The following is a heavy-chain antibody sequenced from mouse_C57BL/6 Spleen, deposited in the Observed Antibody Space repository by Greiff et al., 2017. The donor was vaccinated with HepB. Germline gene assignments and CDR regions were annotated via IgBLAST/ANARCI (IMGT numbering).Heavy chain of an antibody. CDR3: ARDRGRPTVVAHYYAMDY. Sequence: EVKLMESGGGLVKPGGSLKLSCAASGFTFSSYAMSWVRQTPEKRLEWVATISDGGSYTYYPDNVKGRFTISRDNAKNNLYLQMSHLKSEDTAIYYCARDRGRPTVVAHYYAMDYWGQGTSVTVSS. J-gene: IGHJ4*01. D-gene: IGHD1-1*01. CDR1: GFTFSSYA. CDR2: ISDGGSYT. V-gene: IGHV5-4*01.